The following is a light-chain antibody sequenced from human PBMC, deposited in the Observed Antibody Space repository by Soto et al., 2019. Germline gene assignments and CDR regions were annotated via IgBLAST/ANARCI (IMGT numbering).Light chain of an antibody. CDR2: GAS. CDR1: QSVSSN. Sequence: EMVMTQSPATLSVSPGERATLSCRASQSVSSNLAWYQQKPGQAPRLLIYGASTRATGIPARFSGSGSGTEVTLTISSLEPEDFAVYYCQQRSNWLTFGQGTRLEIK. J-gene: IGKJ5*01. V-gene: IGKV3-15*01. CDR3: QQRSNWLT.